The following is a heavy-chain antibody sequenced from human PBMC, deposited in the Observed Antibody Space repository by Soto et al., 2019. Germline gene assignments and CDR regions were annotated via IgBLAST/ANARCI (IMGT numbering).Heavy chain of an antibody. CDR3: ARGYCSGGSCYTPISYWFDP. J-gene: IGHJ5*02. Sequence: PSETLSLTCTVSGGSISSYYWSWIRQPPGKGLEWIGYIYYSGSTNYNPSLKSRVTISVDTSKNQFSLKLSSVTAADTAVYYCARGYCSGGSCYTPISYWFDPWGQGTLVTVSS. D-gene: IGHD2-15*01. V-gene: IGHV4-59*01. CDR2: IYYSGST. CDR1: GGSISSYY.